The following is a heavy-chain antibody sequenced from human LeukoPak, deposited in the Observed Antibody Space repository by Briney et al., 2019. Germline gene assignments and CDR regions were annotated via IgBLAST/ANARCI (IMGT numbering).Heavy chain of an antibody. V-gene: IGHV4-30-2*01. Sequence: PSQTLSLTCAVSGGSISSGGYSWSWIRQPPGKGLEWIGYIYHSGSTYYNPSLKSRVTISVDRSKNQFSLKLSSVTAADTAVYYCARGDYDILTGYYDPNAFDIWGQGTMVTVSS. J-gene: IGHJ3*02. CDR2: IYHSGST. D-gene: IGHD3-9*01. CDR1: GGSISSGGYS. CDR3: ARGDYDILTGYYDPNAFDI.